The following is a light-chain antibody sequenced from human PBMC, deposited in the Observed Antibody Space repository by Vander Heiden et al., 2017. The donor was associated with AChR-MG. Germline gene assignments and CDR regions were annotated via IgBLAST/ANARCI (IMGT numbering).Light chain of an antibody. CDR1: QSVSSN. CDR3: QQYNNWPLET. V-gene: IGKV3-15*01. J-gene: IGKJ1*01. Sequence: EIVMTHSPATLSVSPGERATLSCRASQSVSSNLAWYQQKPGQAPRLLIYGASTRATGIPARFSGSGSGTEFTLTISSLQSEDFAVYYCQQYNNWPLETFGQGTKVEIK. CDR2: GAS.